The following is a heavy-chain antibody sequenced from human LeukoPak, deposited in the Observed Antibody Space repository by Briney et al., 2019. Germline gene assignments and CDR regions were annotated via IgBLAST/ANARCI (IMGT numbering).Heavy chain of an antibody. V-gene: IGHV1-69*01. CDR1: GGTFSSYA. J-gene: IGHJ4*02. CDR2: IIPIFCTA. Sequence: SVKVSCKASGGTFSSYAISWVRQAPGQGLEWMGGIIPIFCTANYAHKFQGGVTITADESTSTAYMELSSLRSEDPAVYYCARDTSAAAGTSWYYFDYWGQGTLVTVSS. CDR3: ARDTSAAAGTSWYYFDY. D-gene: IGHD6-13*01.